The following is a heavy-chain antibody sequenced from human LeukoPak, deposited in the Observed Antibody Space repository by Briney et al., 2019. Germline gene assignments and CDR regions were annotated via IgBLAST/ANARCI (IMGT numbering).Heavy chain of an antibody. V-gene: IGHV3-9*01. Sequence: GGSLRLSCAASGFTFDDYAMHWVRQAPGKGLEWVSGISWNSGSIGYADSVKGRFTISRDNAKNSLYLQMNSLRAEDTALYYCAKDKSEDQDGMDVWGQGTTVTVSS. J-gene: IGHJ6*02. CDR1: GFTFDDYA. CDR3: AKDKSEDQDGMDV. CDR2: ISWNSGSI. D-gene: IGHD2-2*01.